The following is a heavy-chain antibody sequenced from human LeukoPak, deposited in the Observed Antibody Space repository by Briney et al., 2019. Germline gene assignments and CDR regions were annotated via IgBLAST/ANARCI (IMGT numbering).Heavy chain of an antibody. D-gene: IGHD6-13*01. CDR1: GYSISSGYY. J-gene: IGHJ4*02. CDR2: IYHSGST. CDR3: ARTQATYSSSWFG. Sequence: SETLSLTCTVSGYSISSGYYWGWIRQPPGKGLEWIGSIYHSGSTYYNPSLKSRVTISVDTSKNQFSLKLSSVTAADTAVYYCARTQATYSSSWFGWGQGTLVTVSS. V-gene: IGHV4-38-2*02.